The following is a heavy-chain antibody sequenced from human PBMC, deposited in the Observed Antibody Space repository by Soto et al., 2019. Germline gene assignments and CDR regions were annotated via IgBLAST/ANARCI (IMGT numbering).Heavy chain of an antibody. Sequence: PSETLSLTCAVYGGSFSGYYWSWIRQPPGKGLEWIGEINHSGSTNYNPSLKSRVTISVDTSKNQFSLKLSSVTAADTAVYYCARDPWGIVATMGAFDYWGQGTLVTVSS. CDR3: ARDPWGIVATMGAFDY. CDR1: GGSFSGYY. J-gene: IGHJ4*02. V-gene: IGHV4-34*01. CDR2: INHSGST. D-gene: IGHD5-12*01.